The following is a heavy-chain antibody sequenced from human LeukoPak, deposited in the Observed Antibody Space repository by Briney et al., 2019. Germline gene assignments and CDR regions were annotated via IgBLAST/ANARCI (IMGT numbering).Heavy chain of an antibody. CDR3: ARWGSSGYPYYFDY. CDR2: IIPIFGTA. Sequence: SVGVSCKASGGTFSSYAISWVRQAPGQGPEWMGGIIPIFGTANYAQKFQGRVTITADESTGTAYMELSSLRSEDTAVYYCARWGSSGYPYYFDYWGQGTLVTVSS. J-gene: IGHJ4*02. CDR1: GGTFSSYA. D-gene: IGHD3-22*01. V-gene: IGHV1-69*13.